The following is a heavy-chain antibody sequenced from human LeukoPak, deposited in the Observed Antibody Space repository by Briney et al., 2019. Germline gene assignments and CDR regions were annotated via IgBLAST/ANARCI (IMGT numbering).Heavy chain of an antibody. D-gene: IGHD2-15*01. CDR1: GGSISSGGYS. J-gene: IGHJ4*02. CDR2: IYHSGST. V-gene: IGHV4-30-2*01. Sequence: PSQTLSLTCAVAGGSISSGGYSWSRIRQPPGKGLEWIGYIYHSGSTYYNPSLKSRVTISVARSKNQFPLKLSSVTAADTAVYYCARGWGSCNGGSCYYRSPYYFDYWGQGTLVTVSS. CDR3: ARGWGSCNGGSCYYRSPYYFDY.